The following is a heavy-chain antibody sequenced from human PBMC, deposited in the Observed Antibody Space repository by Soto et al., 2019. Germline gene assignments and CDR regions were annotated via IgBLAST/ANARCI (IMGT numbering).Heavy chain of an antibody. CDR2: ISDSGGTS. CDR1: GFIFSNYV. D-gene: IGHD1-26*01. V-gene: IGHV3-23*04. Sequence: EVQLVDSGGGLVQPGGSLRLSCAASGFIFSNYVMSWVRQAPGKGLEWVSSISDSGGTSYYADSVKGRFTISRDNSKNTLYLLMNSLRAEDTAIYYCAKRPRALLTFDSWGQGTLVTVSS. J-gene: IGHJ4*02. CDR3: AKRPRALLTFDS.